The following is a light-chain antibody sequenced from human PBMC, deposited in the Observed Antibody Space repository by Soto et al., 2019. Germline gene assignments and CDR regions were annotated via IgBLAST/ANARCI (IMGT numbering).Light chain of an antibody. J-gene: IGLJ1*01. CDR3: SSYTSSSTYV. CDR1: SSDVGASNY. Sequence: QSALTHPASVSGCPGQSITISCTGTSSDVGASNYVSWCQQHPAKAPKLIISDVNYRPSGVSNRFSGSKSGNTASLTISGLQVEDEADYYCSSYTSSSTYVFGTGTKVTVL. V-gene: IGLV2-14*01. CDR2: DVN.